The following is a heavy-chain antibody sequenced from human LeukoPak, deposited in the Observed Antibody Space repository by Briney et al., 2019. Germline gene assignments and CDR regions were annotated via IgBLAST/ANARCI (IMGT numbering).Heavy chain of an antibody. CDR2: ISGSGGST. CDR3: AKYYYGSGSSDFDY. Sequence: GGSLRLSCAASGFTFSSYAMSWVRQAPGKGLEWVSAISGSGGSTYYADSVRGRFTISRDNSKSTLYLQMNSLRAEDTAVYYCAKYYYGSGSSDFDYWGQGTLVTVSS. V-gene: IGHV3-23*01. CDR1: GFTFSSYA. D-gene: IGHD3-10*01. J-gene: IGHJ4*02.